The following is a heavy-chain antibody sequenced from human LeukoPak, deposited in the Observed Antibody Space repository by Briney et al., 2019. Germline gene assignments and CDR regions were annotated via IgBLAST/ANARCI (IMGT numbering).Heavy chain of an antibody. Sequence: SESLSLTCTVSGGSIRCSSYYWGWIRQPPGKGLEWIGSIYYDGSTYYNPSLKSRVTISVDTSKNQFSLKLSSVTATDTAVYYCARRGYEEFAIWGQGTMVTVSS. CDR2: IYYDGST. J-gene: IGHJ3*02. V-gene: IGHV4-39*01. D-gene: IGHD5-12*01. CDR1: GGSIRCSSYY. CDR3: ARRGYEEFAI.